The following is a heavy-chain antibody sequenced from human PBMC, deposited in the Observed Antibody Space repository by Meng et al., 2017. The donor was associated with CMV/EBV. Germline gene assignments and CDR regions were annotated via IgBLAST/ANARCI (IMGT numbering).Heavy chain of an antibody. J-gene: IGHJ5*02. CDR3: ARDRRPNWFDP. CDR1: GFTVSSNY. V-gene: IGHV3-53*05. CDR2: IYSGGST. Sequence: GESLKISCAASGFTVSSNYMSWVRQAPGKGLEWVSVIYSGGSTYYADSVKGRFTISRDNSKNTLYLQMNSLRAEDTAVYYCARDRRPNWFDPWGQGTLVTVSS.